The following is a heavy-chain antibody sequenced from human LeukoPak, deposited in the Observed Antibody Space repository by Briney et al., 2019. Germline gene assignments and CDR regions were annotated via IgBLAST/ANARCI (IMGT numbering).Heavy chain of an antibody. J-gene: IGHJ4*02. D-gene: IGHD2-8*01. CDR3: ARDGRGLYPNGYFDY. CDR1: GYTFTSYA. V-gene: IGHV1-3*01. CDR2: INAGNGNT. Sequence: ASVKVSFKASGYTFTSYAMHWVRQAPGQRLEWMGWINAGNGNTKYSQKFQGRVTITRDTSASTAYMELSSLRSEDTAVYYCARDGRGLYPNGYFDYWGQGTLVTVSS.